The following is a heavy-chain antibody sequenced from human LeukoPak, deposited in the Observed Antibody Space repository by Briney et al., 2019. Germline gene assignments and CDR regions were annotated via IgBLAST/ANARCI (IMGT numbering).Heavy chain of an antibody. CDR2: IRDDGSNK. CDR1: GFTFSDYG. D-gene: IGHD3-22*01. CDR3: ARPVSTGYHDAFDM. V-gene: IGHV3-30*02. J-gene: IGHJ3*02. Sequence: GGSLRLSCAASGFTFSDYGMHWVRQAPGKGLEWVTFIRDDGSNKYYADSVKGRFTISRENSKNTLYLQMNSLRAEDTAMYYCARPVSTGYHDAFDMWGQGTRVTVSS.